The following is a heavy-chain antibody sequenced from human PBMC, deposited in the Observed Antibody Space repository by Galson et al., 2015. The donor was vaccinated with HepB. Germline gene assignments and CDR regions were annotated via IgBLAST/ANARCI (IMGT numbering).Heavy chain of an antibody. CDR3: VKDGDTYCGGDCFSDH. J-gene: IGHJ4*02. CDR2: ISSRTGGT. D-gene: IGHD2-21*02. Sequence: SLRLSCAASGFTFINYPMTWVRQPPGKGLEWVSTISSRTGGTYYADSVKGRLTISRDNSRDTLYLQLNNLRAEDTALYYCVKDGDTYCGGDCFSDHWGQGTLVTVSS. CDR1: GFTFINYP. V-gene: IGHV3-23*01.